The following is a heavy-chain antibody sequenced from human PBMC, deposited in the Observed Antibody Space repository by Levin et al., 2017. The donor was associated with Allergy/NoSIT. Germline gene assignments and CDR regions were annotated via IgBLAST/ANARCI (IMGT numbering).Heavy chain of an antibody. Sequence: SETLSLTCAVYGGSFSGYYWSWIRQPPGKGLEWIGEINHSGSTNYNPSLKSRVTISVDTSKNQFSLKLSSVTAADTAVYYCARGTPPGRFWSGYMEDYWGQGTLVTVSS. D-gene: IGHD3-3*01. CDR3: ARGTPPGRFWSGYMEDY. V-gene: IGHV4-34*01. CDR2: INHSGST. CDR1: GGSFSGYY. J-gene: IGHJ4*02.